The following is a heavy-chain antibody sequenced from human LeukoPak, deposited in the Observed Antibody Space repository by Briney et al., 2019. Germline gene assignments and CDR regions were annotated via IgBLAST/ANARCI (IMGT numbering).Heavy chain of an antibody. CDR1: GGSVSSFF. CDR3: ASNVNYGSGTYYSTHCDY. V-gene: IGHV4-59*02. Sequence: SETLSLTCTVSGGSVSSFFWSWIRQPPGKGLEWIGFISYSGGTNYNPSLKSRATMSLDTSKNQFSLRLTSVTAADTAVYYCASNVNYGSGTYYSTHCDYWGQGTLVTVSS. CDR2: ISYSGGT. J-gene: IGHJ4*02. D-gene: IGHD3-10*01.